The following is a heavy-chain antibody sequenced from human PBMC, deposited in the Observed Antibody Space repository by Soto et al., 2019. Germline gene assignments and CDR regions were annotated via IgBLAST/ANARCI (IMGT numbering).Heavy chain of an antibody. CDR2: IYYSGST. D-gene: IGHD2-15*01. Sequence: SETLSLTCTVSGGSISSYYWSWIRQPPGKGLEWIGYIYYSGSTNYNPSLKSRVTISGDTSKNQFSLKLSSVTAADTAVYYCARGPPEGVVAAYSPSYYYYMDVWGKGTTVTVSS. J-gene: IGHJ6*03. V-gene: IGHV4-59*01. CDR3: ARGPPEGVVAAYSPSYYYYMDV. CDR1: GGSISSYY.